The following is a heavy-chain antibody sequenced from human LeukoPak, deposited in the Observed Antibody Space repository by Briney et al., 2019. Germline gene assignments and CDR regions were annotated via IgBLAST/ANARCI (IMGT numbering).Heavy chain of an antibody. CDR1: GFTFSTFA. J-gene: IGHJ4*02. D-gene: IGHD2-21*01. V-gene: IGHV3-7*01. CDR3: AKDMRHTDY. Sequence: GGSLRLSCAASGFTFSTFAMIWVRQPPGKGLEWVANIKQDGSEKYYVDSVKGRFTISRDNAKNSLYLQMNSLRAEDTAVYYCAKDMRHTDYWGQGTLVTVSS. CDR2: IKQDGSEK.